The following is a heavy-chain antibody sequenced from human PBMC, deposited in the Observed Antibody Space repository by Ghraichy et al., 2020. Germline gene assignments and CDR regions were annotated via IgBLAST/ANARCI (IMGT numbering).Heavy chain of an antibody. CDR3: ASRQSRYCSSTSCYRSYYYYGMDV. J-gene: IGHJ6*02. D-gene: IGHD2-2*02. V-gene: IGHV4-34*01. CDR2: INHSGST. CDR1: GGSFSGYY. Sequence: GSLRLSCAVYGGSFSGYYWSWIRQPPGKGLEWIGEINHSGSTNYNPSLKSRVTISVDTSKNQFSLKLSSVTAADTAVYYCASRQSRYCSSTSCYRSYYYYGMDVWGQGTTVTVSS.